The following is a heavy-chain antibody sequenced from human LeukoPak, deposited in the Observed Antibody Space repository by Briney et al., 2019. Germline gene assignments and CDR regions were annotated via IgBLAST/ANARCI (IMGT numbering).Heavy chain of an antibody. D-gene: IGHD1-26*01. J-gene: IGHJ4*02. V-gene: IGHV3-23*01. CDR2: ISGSGGST. CDR1: GFTFSSYA. Sequence: GGSLRLSCAASGFTFSSYAMSWVRQAPGKGLEWVSAISGSGGSTYYADSVKGRFTISRDNSKNTLYLQMNSLRAKDTAVYYCAKDPGGEWELLVSVSFDYWGQGTLVTVSS. CDR3: AKDPGGEWELLVSVSFDY.